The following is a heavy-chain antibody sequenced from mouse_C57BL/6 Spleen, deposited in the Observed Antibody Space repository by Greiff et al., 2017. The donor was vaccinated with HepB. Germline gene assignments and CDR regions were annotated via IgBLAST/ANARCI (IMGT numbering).Heavy chain of an antibody. J-gene: IGHJ2*01. V-gene: IGHV1-52*01. Sequence: QVQLQQPGAELVRPGSSVKLSCKASGYTFTSYWMHWVKQRPIQGLEWIGNIDPSDSETHYNQKFKDKATLTVDKSSSTAYMQLSSLTSEDSAVYYSARETAQATMDYWGQGTTLTVSS. CDR1: GYTFTSYW. CDR3: ARETAQATMDY. CDR2: IDPSDSET. D-gene: IGHD3-2*02.